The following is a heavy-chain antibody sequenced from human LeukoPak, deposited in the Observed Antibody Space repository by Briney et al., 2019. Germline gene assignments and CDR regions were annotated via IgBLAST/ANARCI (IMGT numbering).Heavy chain of an antibody. CDR2: ISGSGGST. D-gene: IGHD4-17*01. J-gene: IGHJ4*02. V-gene: IGHV3-23*01. CDR3: ARRSGATVTLDY. Sequence: GGSLRLSCAASGFTFSSYAMSWVRQAPGKGLEWVSAISGSGGSTYYADSVKGRFTISRDNAKNTLYLQMNSLRAEDTAVYYCARRSGATVTLDYWGQGTLVTVSS. CDR1: GFTFSSYA.